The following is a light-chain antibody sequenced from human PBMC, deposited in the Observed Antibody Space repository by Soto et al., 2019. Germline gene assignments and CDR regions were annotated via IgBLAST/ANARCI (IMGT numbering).Light chain of an antibody. CDR2: AAS. Sequence: DIQMTQSPFSLSASVGDTVTITCRASQDISKYLNWLQQKPGKAPKLLIYAASTLQTGVPSRFSGSESGTDFTLTISSLQPEDFAIYFCLQSYTFPFTFGPGTRVEIK. CDR1: QDISKY. J-gene: IGKJ3*01. V-gene: IGKV1-39*01. CDR3: LQSYTFPFT.